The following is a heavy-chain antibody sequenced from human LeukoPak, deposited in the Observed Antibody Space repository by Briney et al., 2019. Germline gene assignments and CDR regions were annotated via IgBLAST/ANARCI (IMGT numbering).Heavy chain of an antibody. J-gene: IGHJ6*03. CDR3: GAGPSDGYNDYYYYYMDV. CDR1: GGSFSGYY. V-gene: IGHV4-34*01. CDR2: INHSGST. Sequence: PSETLSLTCAVYGGSFSGYYWSWIRQPPGKGLEWIGEINHSGSTNYNPSLKSRVTISEDTSKNQFSLKLSSVTAADTAVYYCGAGPSDGYNDYYYYYMDVWGKGTTVTVSS. D-gene: IGHD5-24*01.